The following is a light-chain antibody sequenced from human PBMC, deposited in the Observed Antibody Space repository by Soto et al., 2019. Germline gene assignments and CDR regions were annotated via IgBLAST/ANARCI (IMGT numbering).Light chain of an antibody. J-gene: IGKJ1*01. CDR1: QSVSNNY. CDR2: GAS. V-gene: IGKV3-20*01. CDR3: QHYGSSLWT. Sequence: EIVLTQSPVTLSLSPWERATLSCRASQSVSNNYLAWYQQKPGQAPRLLIYGASNRATGIPDRFSGSGSGTDFTLTISRLEPEDFAVYYCQHYGSSLWTFGQGTKVDIK.